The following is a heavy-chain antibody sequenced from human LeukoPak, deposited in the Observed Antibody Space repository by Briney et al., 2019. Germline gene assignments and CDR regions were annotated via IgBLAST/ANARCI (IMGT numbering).Heavy chain of an antibody. V-gene: IGHV3-48*03. Sequence: GGSLRLSRAASGFTFSSYEMNWVRQAPGKGLEWVSYISSSGSTIYYADSVKGRFTISRDNAKNSLYLQMNSLRAEDTAVYYCARDESDSSGCFDYWGQGTLVTVSS. CDR1: GFTFSSYE. CDR2: ISSSGSTI. D-gene: IGHD3-22*01. CDR3: ARDESDSSGCFDY. J-gene: IGHJ4*02.